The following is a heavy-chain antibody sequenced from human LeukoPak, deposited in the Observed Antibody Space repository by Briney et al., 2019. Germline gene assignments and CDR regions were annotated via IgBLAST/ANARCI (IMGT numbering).Heavy chain of an antibody. CDR2: INGYGSST. V-gene: IGHV3-74*01. Sequence: GGSLRLSCAASGFTFSNYYIHWVRHAPGKGLVWVSRINGYGSSTTYADSVKGRFTISRDNAKNTLYLQMNSLRADDTAVYYCARAGGDLRSFDYWGPGTLVTVSS. CDR1: GFTFSNYY. CDR3: ARAGGDLRSFDY. J-gene: IGHJ4*02. D-gene: IGHD3-16*01.